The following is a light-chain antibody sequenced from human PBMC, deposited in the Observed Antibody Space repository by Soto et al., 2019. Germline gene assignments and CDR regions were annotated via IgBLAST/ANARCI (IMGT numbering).Light chain of an antibody. V-gene: IGKV1-5*03. CDR2: QAS. CDR3: QQYNTYPLT. CDR1: QSISNW. J-gene: IGKJ4*01. Sequence: DVQMTQSPSTLSASVGDRVTITCRASQSISNWLAWYQQKPGNAPKLLIYQASKLESGVPSKFSGSRSGTEFTLTISSLQPDDFASYYCQQYNTYPLTFGGGTKVEIK.